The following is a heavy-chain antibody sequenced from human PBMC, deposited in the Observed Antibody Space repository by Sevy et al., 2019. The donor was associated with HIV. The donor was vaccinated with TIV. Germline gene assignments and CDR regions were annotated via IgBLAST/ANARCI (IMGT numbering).Heavy chain of an antibody. V-gene: IGHV3-30*04. J-gene: IGHJ1*01. D-gene: IGHD1-1*01. CDR1: GFTFSRYS. Sequence: GGSLRLSCAASGFTFSRYSMDWVRQAPGKGLEWVATISFDASNKHYADSVKGRFTISRDNFQNSLFLQMNSLRPEDTAVYYCAFERLSSDVAEYFQNWGQGTLVTVSS. CDR2: ISFDASNK. CDR3: AFERLSSDVAEYFQN.